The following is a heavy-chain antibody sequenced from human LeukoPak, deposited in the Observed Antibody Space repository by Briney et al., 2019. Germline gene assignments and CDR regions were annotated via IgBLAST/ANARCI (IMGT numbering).Heavy chain of an antibody. J-gene: IGHJ1*01. V-gene: IGHV3-48*03. CDR1: GFTFSSYE. CDR2: ISSSGSTI. D-gene: IGHD6-19*01. CDR3: APGQQWLVGYFQH. Sequence: PGGSLRLSCAASGFTFSSYEMNWVRQAPGKGLEWVSYISSSGSTIYYANSVKGRFTISRDNSKNALYLHMNSLRAEDTAVYYCAPGQQWLVGYFQHWGQGTLVTVSS.